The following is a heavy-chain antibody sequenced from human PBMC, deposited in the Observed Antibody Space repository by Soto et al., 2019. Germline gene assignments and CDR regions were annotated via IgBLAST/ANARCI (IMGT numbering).Heavy chain of an antibody. Sequence: EVQLVESGGGLVKPGGSLRLSCAASGFTFSSYSMNWVRQAPGKGLEWVSSISSSSSYIYYADSVKGRFTISRDNAKNSLYLQMNSLRAEDTAVYYCARELNWGGDLYYYYGMDVWGQGTTVTVSS. D-gene: IGHD7-27*01. J-gene: IGHJ6*02. V-gene: IGHV3-21*01. CDR2: ISSSSSYI. CDR3: ARELNWGGDLYYYYGMDV. CDR1: GFTFSSYS.